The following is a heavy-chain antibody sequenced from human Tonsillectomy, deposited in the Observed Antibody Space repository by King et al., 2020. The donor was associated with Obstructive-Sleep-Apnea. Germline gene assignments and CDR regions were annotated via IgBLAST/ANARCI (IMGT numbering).Heavy chain of an antibody. J-gene: IGHJ4*02. CDR2: SGSGGST. Sequence: VQLVESGGGLVQPGGSLRLSCAASGFTFSSFAMSWVRQAPGKGLEWVSTSGSGGSTYYADSVKGRFTISRDNSKNTLYLQMNSLRAEDTALNYFAKGGTCNSDCTLFDYWGQGTLVTVSS. V-gene: IGHV3-23*04. CDR3: AKGGTCNSDCTLFDY. D-gene: IGHD2/OR15-2a*01. CDR1: GFTFSSFA.